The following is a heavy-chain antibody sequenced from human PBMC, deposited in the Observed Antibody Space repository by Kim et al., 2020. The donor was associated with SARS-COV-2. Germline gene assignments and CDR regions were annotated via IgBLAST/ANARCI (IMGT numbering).Heavy chain of an antibody. CDR3: ARGGGSLLLFFDWFDP. J-gene: IGHJ5*02. CDR2: IIPIFGTA. D-gene: IGHD2-15*01. Sequence: SVKVSCKASGGTFSSYAISWVRQAPGQGLEWMGGIIPIFGTANYAQKFQGRVTITADESTSTAYMELSSLRSEDTAVYYCARGGGSLLLFFDWFDPWGQGTLVTVSS. V-gene: IGHV1-69*13. CDR1: GGTFSSYA.